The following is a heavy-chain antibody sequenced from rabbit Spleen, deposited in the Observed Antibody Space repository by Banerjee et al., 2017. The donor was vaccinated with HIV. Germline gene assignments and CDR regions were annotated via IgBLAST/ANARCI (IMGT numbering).Heavy chain of an antibody. Sequence: QEQLVESGGDLVKPGASLTLTCLASGVSFSGSSYMCWVRQAPGKGLEWIGCIGTGSGSTWYASWAKGRFTISKTSSTTVTLQMTSLTAADTATYFCASGYSDIYFNLWGPGTLVTVS. CDR3: ASGYSDIYFNL. V-gene: IGHV1S45*01. CDR1: GVSFSGSSY. CDR2: IGTGSGST. J-gene: IGHJ4*01. D-gene: IGHD1-1*01.